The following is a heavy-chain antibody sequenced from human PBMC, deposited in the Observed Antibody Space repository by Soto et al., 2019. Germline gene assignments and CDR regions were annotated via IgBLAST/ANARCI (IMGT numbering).Heavy chain of an antibody. CDR1: GGSINSNRW. J-gene: IGHJ5*02. Sequence: PSETLSLTCAVSGGSINSNRWWTWVRQAPGKGLEWIGEIHDGGTTNYNLSLKSRVTLSIDESKNQFSLDMKSVSAADTAVYYCAGQWAAGYGAFDPWGQGILVTAPQ. V-gene: IGHV4-4*02. CDR3: AGQWAAGYGAFDP. CDR2: IHDGGTT. D-gene: IGHD3-9*01.